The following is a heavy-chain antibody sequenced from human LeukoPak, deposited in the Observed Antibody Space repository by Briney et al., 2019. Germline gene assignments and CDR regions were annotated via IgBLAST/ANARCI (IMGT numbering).Heavy chain of an antibody. D-gene: IGHD3-22*01. J-gene: IGHJ4*02. CDR1: GFTFSSYG. V-gene: IGHV3-7*01. CDR3: AREDQPDYYDSSGYYFDY. Sequence: PGGSLRLSCAASGFTFSSYGMHWVRQAPGKGLEWVANIKQDGSEKYYVDSVKGRFTISRDNAKNSLYLQMNSLRAEDTAVYYCAREDQPDYYDSSGYYFDYWGRGTLVTVSS. CDR2: IKQDGSEK.